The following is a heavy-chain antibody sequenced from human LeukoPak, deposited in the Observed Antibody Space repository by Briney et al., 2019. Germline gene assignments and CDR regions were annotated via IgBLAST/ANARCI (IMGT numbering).Heavy chain of an antibody. D-gene: IGHD6-25*01. CDR1: GFTFSSYA. V-gene: IGHV3-23*01. CDR2: ISIDGGRT. CDR3: ARKGIGSSRYQNMDI. Sequence: GGSLRLSCAASGFTFSSYAMSWVRQAPGKGPEWVSTISIDGGRTYYADSVKGRFTVSRDTSKNTLYLQMNSLRAEDTAVYYCARKGIGSSRYQNMDIWGKGTTVTVSS. J-gene: IGHJ6*03.